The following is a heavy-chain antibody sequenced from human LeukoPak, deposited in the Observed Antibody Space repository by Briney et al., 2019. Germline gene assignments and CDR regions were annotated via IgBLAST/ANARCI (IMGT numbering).Heavy chain of an antibody. D-gene: IGHD1-26*01. CDR3: ARRSYGYSFDY. J-gene: IGHJ4*02. CDR2: INPNSGGT. Sequence: ASVKVSCKAFGYSFTGYYMHWVRQAPGQGLEWMGWINPNSGGTNYAQKFQGRVTMTRDTSISTAYMELSRLRSDDTAVYYCARRSYGYSFDYWGQGTLVTVSS. CDR1: GYSFTGYY. V-gene: IGHV1-2*02.